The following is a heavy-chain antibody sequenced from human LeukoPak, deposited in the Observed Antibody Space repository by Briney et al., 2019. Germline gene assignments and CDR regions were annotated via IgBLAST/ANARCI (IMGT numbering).Heavy chain of an antibody. Sequence: ASVKVSCKASGYTFTDYYMHWVRQAPGQGFEWMGWVNPDDGDTNYAQKFQGRVTMTRDTSISTAHMEVSRLRSDDTAVYYCARANFLYCSSSTCLFDYWGQGTLVTVSS. CDR3: ARANFLYCSSSTCLFDY. CDR1: GYTFTDYY. V-gene: IGHV1-2*02. D-gene: IGHD2-2*01. J-gene: IGHJ4*02. CDR2: VNPDDGDT.